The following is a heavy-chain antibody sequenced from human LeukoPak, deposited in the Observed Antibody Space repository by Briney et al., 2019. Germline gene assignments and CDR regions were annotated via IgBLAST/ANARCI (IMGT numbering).Heavy chain of an antibody. Sequence: PGGSLRLSCAASGFTFSSYAMSWVRQAPGKGLEWVSAIRGSGGSTYYADSVKGRFTISRDNSKNTLYLQMNSLRAEDTAVYYRAKVGPWYSSSGAFDPWGQGTLVTVSS. J-gene: IGHJ5*02. V-gene: IGHV3-23*01. CDR1: GFTFSSYA. D-gene: IGHD6-13*01. CDR2: IRGSGGST. CDR3: AKVGPWYSSSGAFDP.